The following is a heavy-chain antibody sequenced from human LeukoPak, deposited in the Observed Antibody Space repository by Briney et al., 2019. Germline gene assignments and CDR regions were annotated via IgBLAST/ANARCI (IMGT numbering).Heavy chain of an antibody. CDR3: ARDWLRLGY. CDR1: GFTFSSYV. J-gene: IGHJ4*02. V-gene: IGHV3-23*01. Sequence: PGGSLTLSCAASGFTFSSYVMSWVRQAPGQGLEWVSDISGSGITTYYADSVKGRFTISRDNASNSLHLQMNSLRAEDTGVYYCARDWLRLGYWGQGTLVTVSS. CDR2: ISGSGITT. D-gene: IGHD5-12*01.